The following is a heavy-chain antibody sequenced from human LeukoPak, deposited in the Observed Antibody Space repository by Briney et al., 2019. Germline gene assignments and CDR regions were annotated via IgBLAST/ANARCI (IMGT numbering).Heavy chain of an antibody. Sequence: GASVKVSCKASGYTFTSYGISWVRQAPGQGLEWMGWISAYNGNTNYAQKFQGRVTMTRDTSISTAYMELSRLRSDDTAVYYCATLLWFEFDPWGQGTLVTVSS. D-gene: IGHD3-10*01. V-gene: IGHV1-18*01. CDR2: ISAYNGNT. J-gene: IGHJ5*02. CDR3: ATLLWFEFDP. CDR1: GYTFTSYG.